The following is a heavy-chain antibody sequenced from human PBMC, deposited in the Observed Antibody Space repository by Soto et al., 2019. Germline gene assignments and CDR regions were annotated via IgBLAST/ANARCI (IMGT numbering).Heavy chain of an antibody. Sequence: QLQLQESGPGLVKPSETLSLTCTVSGGSISSSSYYWGWIRQPPGKGLEWIGSIYYSGSTYYNPALKCRVAISVDTSKNQFSLKLSSVTAADTAVYYCARWRDGYRLGGPDYCDQGTLVTVSS. CDR2: IYYSGST. J-gene: IGHJ4*02. D-gene: IGHD5-12*01. CDR3: ARWRDGYRLGGPDY. CDR1: GGSISSSSYY. V-gene: IGHV4-39*01.